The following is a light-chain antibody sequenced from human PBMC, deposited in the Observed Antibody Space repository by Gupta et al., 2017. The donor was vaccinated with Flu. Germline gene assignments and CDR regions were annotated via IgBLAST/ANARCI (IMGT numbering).Light chain of an antibody. Sequence: DLPLTQSPSSLSASLGDRVTITCRASQSISSYLNWYQQKAGKAPKLLLFAASSLQRGVPSRFSGSGSGTDFTLTISSLQPEDFATYYCQQCSSTLWTFGQGTKVEVK. CDR2: AAS. J-gene: IGKJ1*01. V-gene: IGKV1-39*01. CDR3: QQCSSTLWT. CDR1: QSISSY.